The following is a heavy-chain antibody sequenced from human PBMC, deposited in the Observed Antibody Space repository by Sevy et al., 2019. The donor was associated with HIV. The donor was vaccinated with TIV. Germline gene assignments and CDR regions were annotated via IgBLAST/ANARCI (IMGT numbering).Heavy chain of an antibody. D-gene: IGHD1-26*01. Sequence: GGSLRLSCAASGFTFNNYAMSWVRQAPGKGLEWVSVISYSGSSTYYADSVKGQFTISRDNSKNTLYLQMNSLRAEDTALYYCAKDRVSGSYYAGDFDYWGQGTLVTVSS. CDR3: AKDRVSGSYYAGDFDY. CDR2: ISYSGSST. J-gene: IGHJ4*02. V-gene: IGHV3-23*01. CDR1: GFTFNNYA.